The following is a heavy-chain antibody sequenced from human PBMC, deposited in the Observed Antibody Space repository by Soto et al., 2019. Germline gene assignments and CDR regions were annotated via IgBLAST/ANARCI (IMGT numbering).Heavy chain of an antibody. V-gene: IGHV1-18*01. CDR3: AIEGRGYSGYDEDWFDP. D-gene: IGHD5-12*01. Sequence: ASVTFSFKASGYTFTSYGISWVRQAPGQGLEWMGWISAYNGNTNYAQKLQGRVTMTTDTSTSTAYMELRSLRSDDTAVYYCAIEGRGYSGYDEDWFDPWGQGTLVTVSS. CDR2: ISAYNGNT. J-gene: IGHJ5*02. CDR1: GYTFTSYG.